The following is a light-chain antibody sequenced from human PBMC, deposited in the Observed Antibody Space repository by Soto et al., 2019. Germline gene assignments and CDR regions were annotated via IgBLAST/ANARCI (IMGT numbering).Light chain of an antibody. J-gene: IGKJ1*01. V-gene: IGKV3-11*01. Sequence: EIVLTQSPGTLSLSPGERATLSCRASQSVSRHLAWYQQKPGQAPRLLIYDASNRATGIPARFSGSGSGADFTLTISSLEPEDFAVYYCQQYNSWLWTFGQGTKVDIK. CDR1: QSVSRH. CDR3: QQYNSWLWT. CDR2: DAS.